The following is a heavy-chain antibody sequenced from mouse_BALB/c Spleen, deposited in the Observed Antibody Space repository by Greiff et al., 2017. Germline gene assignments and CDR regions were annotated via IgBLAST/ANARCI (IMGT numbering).Heavy chain of an antibody. CDR2: ISSGSSTI. CDR1: GFTFSSFG. V-gene: IGHV5-17*02. Sequence: EVMLVESGGGLVQPGGSRKLSCAASGFTFSSFGMHWVRQAPEKGLEWVAYISSGSSTIYYADTVKGRFTISRDNPKNTLFLQMTSLRSEDTAMYYCARIRYYYGSSPYAMDYWGQGTSVTVSS. CDR3: ARIRYYYGSSPYAMDY. J-gene: IGHJ4*01. D-gene: IGHD1-1*01.